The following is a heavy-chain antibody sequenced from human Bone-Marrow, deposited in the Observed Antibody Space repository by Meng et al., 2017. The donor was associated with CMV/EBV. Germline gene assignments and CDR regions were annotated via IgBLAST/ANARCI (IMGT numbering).Heavy chain of an antibody. J-gene: IGHJ4*02. CDR2: ISAYNGNT. CDR1: GYTFTSYG. V-gene: IGHV1-18*01. Sequence: ASVKVSCKASGYTFTSYGISWVRQAPGQGLEWMGWISAYNGNTNYAQKLQGRVTMTTDTSTSTAYMELRSLRSDDTAGLYCAGKRMRYCRSTSSYTLGYWGQGTLVTVSS. CDR3: AGKRMRYCRSTSSYTLGY. D-gene: IGHD2-2*02.